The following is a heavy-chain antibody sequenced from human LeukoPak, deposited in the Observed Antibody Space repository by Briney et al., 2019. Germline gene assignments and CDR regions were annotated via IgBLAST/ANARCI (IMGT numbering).Heavy chain of an antibody. CDR1: GFTFSDYY. Sequence: PGGSLRLSRAASGFTFSDYYMSWIRQAPGKGLEWLSYISISGSTIYYADSVKGRVTLSRDKAKNSLYLQMNSLRAEDTAVYSCAREFTFDAFDIWGLGTMVTVSS. V-gene: IGHV3-11*01. J-gene: IGHJ3*02. CDR2: ISISGSTI. CDR3: AREFTFDAFDI.